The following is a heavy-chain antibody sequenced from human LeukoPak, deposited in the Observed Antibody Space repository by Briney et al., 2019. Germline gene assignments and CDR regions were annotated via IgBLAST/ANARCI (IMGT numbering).Heavy chain of an antibody. Sequence: PGGSLRLSCAAYGFTVSNNYMSWVRQAPGKGLEWVSIIDTGVNKYYADSVEGRFTMSRENSKNTLYLQMNSLRAEDTAVYYCARDLNYWGQGTLVTVSS. J-gene: IGHJ4*02. V-gene: IGHV3-53*01. CDR2: IDTGVNK. CDR1: GFTVSNNY. CDR3: ARDLNY.